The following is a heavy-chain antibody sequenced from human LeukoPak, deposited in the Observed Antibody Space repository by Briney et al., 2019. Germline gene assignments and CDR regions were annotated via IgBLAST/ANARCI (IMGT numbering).Heavy chain of an antibody. CDR3: ARPPPTSSGWYFDY. D-gene: IGHD6-19*01. CDR2: ISYDGSNK. J-gene: IGHJ4*02. Sequence: GRSLRLSCAASGFTFSSYAMHLVRQAPGKGLEWVAVISYDGSNKYYADSVKGRFTISRDNSKNTLYLQMNSLRAEDTAVYYCARPPPTSSGWYFDYWGQGTLVTVSS. V-gene: IGHV3-30*04. CDR1: GFTFSSYA.